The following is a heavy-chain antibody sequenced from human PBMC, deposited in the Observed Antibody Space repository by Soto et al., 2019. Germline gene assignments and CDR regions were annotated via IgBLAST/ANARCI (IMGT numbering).Heavy chain of an antibody. D-gene: IGHD3-10*01. J-gene: IGHJ4*02. CDR3: ARLQFGEGFDY. V-gene: IGHV4-30-2*01. CDR1: GGSISGGGFS. CDR2: ILHTGGT. Sequence: TSETLSLTCAVSGGSISGGGFSWSWIRQPPGKGLEWIGYILHTGGTQYNPSLKSRVSMSVDKSKNQFSLHLTSVTAADTAVYYCARLQFGEGFDYWGQGALVTVSS.